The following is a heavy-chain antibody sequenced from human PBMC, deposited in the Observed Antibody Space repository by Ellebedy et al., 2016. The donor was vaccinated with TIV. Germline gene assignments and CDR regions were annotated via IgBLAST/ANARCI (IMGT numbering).Heavy chain of an antibody. J-gene: IGHJ4*02. Sequence: AASVKVSCKASGYTFTSYAMHWVRQAPGQRLEWMGWINAGNGNTKYSQKFQGRVTMTTDTSTSTAYMELRSLRSDDTAVYYCARDQGDDYVWGSYLDYWGQGTLVTVSS. CDR1: GYTFTSYA. CDR2: INAGNGNT. V-gene: IGHV1-3*01. CDR3: ARDQGDDYVWGSYLDY. D-gene: IGHD3-16*02.